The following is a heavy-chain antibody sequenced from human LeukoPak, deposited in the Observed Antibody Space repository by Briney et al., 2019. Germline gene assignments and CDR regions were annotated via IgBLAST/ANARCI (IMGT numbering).Heavy chain of an antibody. D-gene: IGHD1-26*01. Sequence: SETLSLNCTVSGGSVSSGSYYWSWIRQPPGKGLEWIGYIYYSGSTKYNPSLKSRVTISIDTSKNQFSLKLSSVTAADTAMYYCAGVVGGSYSMDVWGQGTTVTVSS. CDR1: GGSVSSGSYY. V-gene: IGHV4-61*01. CDR3: AGVVGGSYSMDV. CDR2: IYYSGST. J-gene: IGHJ6*03.